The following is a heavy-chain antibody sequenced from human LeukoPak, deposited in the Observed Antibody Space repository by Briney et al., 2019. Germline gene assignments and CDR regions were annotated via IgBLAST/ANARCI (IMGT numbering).Heavy chain of an antibody. CDR1: GGSFSGYY. CDR2: INHSGST. CDR3: ARDLERREDYYYGMDV. D-gene: IGHD1-1*01. Sequence: SETLSLTCAVYGGSFSGYYWSWIRQPPGKGLEWIGEINHSGSTNYNPSLKSRVTISVDTSKNQFSLKLSSVTAADTAVCYCARDLERREDYYYGMDVWGQGTTVTVSS. J-gene: IGHJ6*02. V-gene: IGHV4-34*01.